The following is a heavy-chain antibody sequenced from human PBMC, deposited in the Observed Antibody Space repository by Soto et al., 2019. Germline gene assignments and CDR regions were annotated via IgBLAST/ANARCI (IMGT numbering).Heavy chain of an antibody. CDR1: GDNFSSYA. CDR2: IIPIFGTL. V-gene: IGHV1-69*06. J-gene: IGHJ4*02. Sequence: ASVKVSCKAFGDNFSSYAISWVRQAPGQGLEWMGGIIPIFGTLSFAQRFQGRVSITADRATNTAYMELSSLTSDDTAVYYFDYWGQGALVTVSS. CDR3: DY.